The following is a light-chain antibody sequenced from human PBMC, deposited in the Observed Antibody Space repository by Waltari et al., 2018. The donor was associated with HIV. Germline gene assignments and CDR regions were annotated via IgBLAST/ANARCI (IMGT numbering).Light chain of an antibody. CDR2: AAS. J-gene: IGKJ1*01. CDR3: QEYSGYFRT. CDR1: QIITTY. Sequence: DIQMTQSPSSLSASVGDRVTITCRASQIITTYLNWYQQKPGRVPRVLIYAASTLQDGVPSRFSGSGSGTEYTLTISSLQPDDFATYYCQEYSGYFRTFGQGTKVEIK. V-gene: IGKV1-39*01.